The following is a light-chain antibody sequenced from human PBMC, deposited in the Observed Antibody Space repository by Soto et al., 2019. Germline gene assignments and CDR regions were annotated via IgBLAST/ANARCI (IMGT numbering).Light chain of an antibody. CDR2: GAS. V-gene: IGKV3D-20*02. J-gene: IGKJ5*01. CDR3: QQRSNWL. Sequence: EIVLTQSPGTMSLSPVARATLSCRASQSVSSSYLAWYQQKPGQTPRLLIYGASSRATGIPDRFSGSGSGTDFTLTISSLEPEDFAVYYCQQRSNWLFGQGTRLEIK. CDR1: QSVSSSY.